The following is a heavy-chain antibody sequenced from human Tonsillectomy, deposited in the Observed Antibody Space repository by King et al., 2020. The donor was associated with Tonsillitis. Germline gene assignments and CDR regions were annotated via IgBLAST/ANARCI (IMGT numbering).Heavy chain of an antibody. CDR1: GFTFNDYN. D-gene: IGHD3-10*01. J-gene: IGHJ4*02. CDR2: ITWDGGST. V-gene: IGHV3-43*01. Sequence: VQLVESGGSVVQPGGSLRLSCAASGFTFNDYNMHWVRQTPEKGLEWVSLITWDGGSTFYADSVKGRFTISRDNIKNSLYLQMNSLKTEDTALYYCAKEVSQIINYGGQGSLVTVSS. CDR3: AKEVSQIINY.